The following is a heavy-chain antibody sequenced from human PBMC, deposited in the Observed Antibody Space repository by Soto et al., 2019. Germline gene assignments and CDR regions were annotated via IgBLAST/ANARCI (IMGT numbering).Heavy chain of an antibody. J-gene: IGHJ5*02. CDR1: GGSMTSYY. Sequence: QVQLQESGPGQVKSSETLSLTCTVSGGSMTSYYWSWIRKSAGKGLEWIGRICISGLTNYNPALVSRVTMAVDTSKNQFPLRLSSVTAADSAVYYCVRDKGSYQETGFDPWGQGILVSVSS. CDR3: VRDKGSYQETGFDP. V-gene: IGHV4-4*07. D-gene: IGHD3-16*02. CDR2: ICISGLT.